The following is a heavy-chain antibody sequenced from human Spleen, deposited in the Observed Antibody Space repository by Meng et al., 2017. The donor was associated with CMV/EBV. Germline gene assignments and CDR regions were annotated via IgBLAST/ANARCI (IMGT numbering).Heavy chain of an antibody. CDR2: INWNGDST. D-gene: IGHD4-17*01. J-gene: IGHJ3*02. Sequence: GESLKISCAVSGFTFDDHGMSWVRQVPGKGLEWVSGINWNGDSTNYADSVKGRFTISRDNAKNSLYLQMNTLRAEDTALYHCARGGDYGDYVGFVLDIWGQGTMVTVSS. CDR3: ARGGDYGDYVGFVLDI. CDR1: GFTFDDHG. V-gene: IGHV3-20*01.